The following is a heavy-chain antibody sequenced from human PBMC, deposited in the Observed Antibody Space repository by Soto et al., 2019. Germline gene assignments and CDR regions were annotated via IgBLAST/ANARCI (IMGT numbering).Heavy chain of an antibody. D-gene: IGHD1-26*01. J-gene: IGHJ4*02. CDR3: AAEPVGANAPFDY. CDR2: IVVGSGNT. CDR1: GFTFTSSA. V-gene: IGHV1-58*01. Sequence: GASVKVSCKASGFTFTSSAVQWVRQARGQRLEWIGWIVVGSGNTNYAQKFQERVTITRDMSTSTAYMELSSLRSEDTAVYYCAAEPVGANAPFDYWGQGTLVTAPQ.